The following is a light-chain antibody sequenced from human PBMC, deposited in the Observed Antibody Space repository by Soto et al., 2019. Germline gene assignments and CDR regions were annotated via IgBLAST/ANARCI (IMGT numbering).Light chain of an antibody. CDR1: SSNIRNNY. Sequence: HSVLTQPPSVSAAPGQKVTISCSGSSSNIRNNYVSWYQQLPGTAPKLLIYDNNKRPSEIPDRFSGSKSGTSATLGITGLQTGDEADYYCGTWDSSLSVYVFGTGTKLTVL. CDR3: GTWDSSLSVYV. V-gene: IGLV1-51*01. CDR2: DNN. J-gene: IGLJ1*01.